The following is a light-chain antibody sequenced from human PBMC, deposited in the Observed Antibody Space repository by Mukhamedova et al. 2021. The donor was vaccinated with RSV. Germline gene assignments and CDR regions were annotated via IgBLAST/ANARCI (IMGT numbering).Light chain of an antibody. CDR1: QSVLYSSNNKNY. CDR2: WAS. V-gene: IGKV4-1*01. J-gene: IGKJ2*03. CDR3: QQYYSTPYS. Sequence: SSQSVLYSSNNKNYLAWYQQKPGQPPKLLIYWASTRESGVPDRFSGSGSGTDFTLTISSLQAEDVAVYYCQQYYSTPYSFGQGT.